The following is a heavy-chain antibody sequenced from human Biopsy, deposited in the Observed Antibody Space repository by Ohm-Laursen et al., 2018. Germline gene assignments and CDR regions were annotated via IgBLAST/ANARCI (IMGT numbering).Heavy chain of an antibody. CDR1: GDSINNYY. D-gene: IGHD1-26*01. V-gene: IGHV4-4*07. J-gene: IGHJ3*02. CDR2: IYTSGSP. CDR3: ARGTGRYYVYGAFDI. Sequence: TLSLTRTVSGDSINNYYWSWIRQPAGKGLEWIGRIYTSGSPNYNLPLESRVTMSVDTPKNQFSLNLRSVTAADTAVYYCARGTGRYYVYGAFDIWGQGTVVTVSS.